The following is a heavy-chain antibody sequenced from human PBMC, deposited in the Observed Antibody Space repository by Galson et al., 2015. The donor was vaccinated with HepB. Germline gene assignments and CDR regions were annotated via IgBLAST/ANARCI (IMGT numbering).Heavy chain of an antibody. CDR1: GFTVSSNY. CDR3: ASPLRHYDSSGHWSTRH. D-gene: IGHD3-22*01. CDR2: IYSENNT. V-gene: IGHV3-66*01. J-gene: IGHJ1*01. Sequence: SLRLSCAASGFTVSSNYMAWVRQAPGKGLEWVSVIYSENNTYYADSVKDRFTISRDIAKNTLYLQMNSLTAEDTAVYYCASPLRHYDSSGHWSTRHWGQGTLVTVSS.